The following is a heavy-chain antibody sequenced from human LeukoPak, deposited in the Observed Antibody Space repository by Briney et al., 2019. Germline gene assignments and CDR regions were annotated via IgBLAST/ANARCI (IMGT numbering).Heavy chain of an antibody. V-gene: IGHV3-30*18. D-gene: IGHD1/OR15-1a*01. CDR2: ISYDGSNK. J-gene: IGHJ3*02. CDR3: AKSLDQRARAFDI. Sequence: GGSLRLSCAASGFTFSSYGMHGVRQAPGKGLEWVAVISYDGSNKYYADSVKGRFTISRDNSKNTLYLQMNSLRAEDTAVYYCAKSLDQRARAFDIWGQGTMVTVSS. CDR1: GFTFSSYG.